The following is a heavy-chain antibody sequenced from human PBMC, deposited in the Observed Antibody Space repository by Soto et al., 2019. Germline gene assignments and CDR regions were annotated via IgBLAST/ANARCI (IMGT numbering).Heavy chain of an antibody. J-gene: IGHJ4*02. CDR2: ISHDGTVK. D-gene: IGHD5-18*01. CDR1: RFTFSNYG. CDR3: AKERDTRSSSCFDS. Sequence: ESGGGVVQPGRSLRLSCAASRFTFSNYGMQWVRQAPGKGLEWVAVISHDGTVKYYADSVKGRVTISRDNFQNTLDLQMDSLRAEDTAVYYCAKERDTRSSSCFDSWGQGTLVTVSS. V-gene: IGHV3-30*18.